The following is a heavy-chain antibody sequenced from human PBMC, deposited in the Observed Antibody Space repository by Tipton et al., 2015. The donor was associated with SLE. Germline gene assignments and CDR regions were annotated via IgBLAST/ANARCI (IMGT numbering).Heavy chain of an antibody. CDR2: IHYSGTT. Sequence: TLSLTCTVSGGSISSYYWSWIPQPPGKGLEWIGYIHYSGTTNYNPSLKSRVTMSVDTSKNQFSLNLRSVTAADTAMYYCARPRERDYNDAFDIWGQGTMVIVSS. CDR3: ARPRERDYNDAFDI. J-gene: IGHJ3*02. V-gene: IGHV4-59*01. CDR1: GGSISSYY. D-gene: IGHD4-11*01.